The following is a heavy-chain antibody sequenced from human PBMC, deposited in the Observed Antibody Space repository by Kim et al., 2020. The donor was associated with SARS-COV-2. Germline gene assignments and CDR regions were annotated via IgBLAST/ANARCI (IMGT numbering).Heavy chain of an antibody. D-gene: IGHD6-19*01. CDR2: IYYSGST. Sequence: SETLSLTCTVSGGCISSYYWSWIRQPPGKGLEWIGYIYYSGSTNYNPSLKSRVTISVDTSKNQFSLKLSSVTAADTAVYYCARGIRKWLVRADYYYGMDDWAQATTATVSS. CDR1: GGCISSYY. V-gene: IGHV4-59*01. CDR3: ARGIRKWLVRADYYYGMDD. J-gene: IGHJ6*02.